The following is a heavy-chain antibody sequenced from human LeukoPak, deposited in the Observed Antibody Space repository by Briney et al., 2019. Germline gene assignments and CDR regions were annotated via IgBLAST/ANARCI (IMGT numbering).Heavy chain of an antibody. J-gene: IGHJ4*02. V-gene: IGHV4-34*01. Sequence: ASESLSLTCVVYGGSFSGYFWSWIRQPPGKGLEWIGEITPSGSTNYSPSLKSRVSISIDTSKKKLSLRLTSVTAADSAVYYCASSFYSDSRDYWGQGTLVTASS. CDR3: ASSFYSDSRDY. CDR2: ITPSGST. CDR1: GGSFSGYF. D-gene: IGHD3-22*01.